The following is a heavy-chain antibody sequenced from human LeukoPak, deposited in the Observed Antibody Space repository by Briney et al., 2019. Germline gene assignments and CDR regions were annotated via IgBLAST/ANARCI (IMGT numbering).Heavy chain of an antibody. V-gene: IGHV3-23*01. D-gene: IGHD3-16*01. J-gene: IGHJ4*02. CDR1: GFTFSSYA. CDR2: ISGSGGST. Sequence: GGSLRLSCAASGFTFSSYAMSWVRQAPGKGLEWVSAISGSGGSTYYADSVKGRFTISRDNSKNTLYLQMNSLRAEDTVVYYCAKSSPGVGGLYYFDYWGQGTLVTVSS. CDR3: AKSSPGVGGLYYFDY.